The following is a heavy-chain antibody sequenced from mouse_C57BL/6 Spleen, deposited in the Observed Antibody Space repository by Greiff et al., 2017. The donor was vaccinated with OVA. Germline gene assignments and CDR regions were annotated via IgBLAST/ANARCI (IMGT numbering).Heavy chain of an antibody. J-gene: IGHJ2*01. CDR2: IDPSDSYT. D-gene: IGHD3-3*01. V-gene: IGHV1-50*01. Sequence: QVQLQQPGAELVKPGASVKLSCKASGYTFTSYWMQWVKQRPGQGLEWIGEIDPSDSYTNYNQKFKGQATLTVDTSSSTAYMQLSSLTSEDSAVYYCARGTGYWGQGTTLTVSS. CDR1: GYTFTSYW. CDR3: ARGTGY.